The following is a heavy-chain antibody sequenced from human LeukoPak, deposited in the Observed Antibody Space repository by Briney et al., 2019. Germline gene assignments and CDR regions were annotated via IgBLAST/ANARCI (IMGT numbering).Heavy chain of an antibody. CDR1: GFTFDDYG. J-gene: IGHJ4*02. CDR2: INWNGGST. Sequence: GGSLRLSCAASGFTFDDYGMSWVRQAPGKGLEWVSGINWNGGSTGYADSVKGRFTISRDNAKNSLYLQMNSLRAEDTALYYCAKATGYTSGWYGYHFDFWGQGTLVSVSS. D-gene: IGHD6-19*01. V-gene: IGHV3-20*04. CDR3: AKATGYTSGWYGYHFDF.